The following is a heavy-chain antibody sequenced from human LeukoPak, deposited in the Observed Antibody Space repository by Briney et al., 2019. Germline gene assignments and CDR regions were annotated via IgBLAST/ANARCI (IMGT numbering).Heavy chain of an antibody. CDR3: ARVGMSGYDFFDY. Sequence: SETLSLTCTVSGYSINSGYYWSWIRQPPGKRLGWIGSIYYSGSTYSNPTLKSRLTISVDTSKNQFSLKLSSVTAADTAVYYCARVGMSGYDFFDYWGQGTLVTVSS. CDR1: GYSINSGYY. V-gene: IGHV4-38-2*02. J-gene: IGHJ4*02. D-gene: IGHD5-12*01. CDR2: IYYSGST.